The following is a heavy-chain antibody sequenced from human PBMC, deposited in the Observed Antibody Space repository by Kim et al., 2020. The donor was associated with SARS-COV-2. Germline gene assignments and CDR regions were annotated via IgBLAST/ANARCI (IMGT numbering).Heavy chain of an antibody. Sequence: GGSLRLSCAASGFPFSRHAMSWARQAAGKGLEWVSAIGSTGGTYYADSAKGRFTISRDNSKNTLYLQLNSLRAEDTAVYFCSAGTPYYWDYWGEGTLVIV. D-gene: IGHD3-10*01. CDR3: SAGTPYYWDY. J-gene: IGHJ4*02. V-gene: IGHV3-23*01. CDR2: IGSTGGT. CDR1: GFPFSRHA.